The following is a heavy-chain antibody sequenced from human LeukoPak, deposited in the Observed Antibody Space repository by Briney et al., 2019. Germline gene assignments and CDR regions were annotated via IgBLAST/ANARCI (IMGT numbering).Heavy chain of an antibody. Sequence: SETLSLTCTVSGGSISSYHWSWIRQPPGKGLEWIGNIYYTGSTNYNPSLKSRVTISVDTSKNQFSLKLSSVTAADTAVYYCARAFSSGWYPYSIGGLWFDYWGQGTLVTVSS. D-gene: IGHD6-19*01. CDR1: GGSISSYH. V-gene: IGHV4-59*01. CDR2: IYYTGST. CDR3: ARAFSSGWYPYSIGGLWFDY. J-gene: IGHJ4*02.